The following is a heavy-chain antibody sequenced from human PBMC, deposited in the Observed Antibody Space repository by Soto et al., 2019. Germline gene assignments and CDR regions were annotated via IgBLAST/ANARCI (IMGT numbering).Heavy chain of an antibody. CDR1: GFSFNKYA. CDR2: ITGSGGTI. D-gene: IGHD2-21*02. Sequence: DVHLLESGGGLVQPGGSLRLSCAASGFSFNKYAMIWVRQAPGKGQEWVSAITGSGGTIEDAASVKGRCTISRDNSKNTVDLQINSLRAEATAMYYCAKDGVAGDGLWLVSDWGQGTLVTVS. CDR3: AKDGVAGDGLWLVSD. V-gene: IGHV3-23*01. J-gene: IGHJ4*02.